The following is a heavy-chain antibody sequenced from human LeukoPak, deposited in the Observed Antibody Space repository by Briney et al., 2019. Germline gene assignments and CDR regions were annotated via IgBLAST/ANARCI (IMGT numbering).Heavy chain of an antibody. Sequence: SETLSLTCTVSGCSISSSSYYWGWIRQPPGKGLEWIGSIYYSGSTYYNPSLKSRVTISVDTSKNQFSLKLSSVTAADTAVYYCARESYYGSPFDPWGQGTLVTVSS. CDR1: GCSISSSSYY. D-gene: IGHD3-10*01. V-gene: IGHV4-39*07. CDR2: IYYSGST. J-gene: IGHJ5*02. CDR3: ARESYYGSPFDP.